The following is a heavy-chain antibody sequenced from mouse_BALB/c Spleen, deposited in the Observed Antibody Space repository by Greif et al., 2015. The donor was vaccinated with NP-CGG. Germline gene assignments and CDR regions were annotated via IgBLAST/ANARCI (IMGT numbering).Heavy chain of an antibody. Sequence: EVKLEESGGGLVKLGGSLKLSCVASGLTFSSYYMSWVRQTPEKRLELVAAINSNGGSTYYPDTVKGRFTISRDNAKNTLYRPVSILKSDDTALYHCARGVTTGFDYWRQGTPLTVSS. CDR1: GLTFSSYY. V-gene: IGHV5-6-2*01. D-gene: IGHD1-1*01. CDR3: ARGVTTGFDY. J-gene: IGHJ2*01. CDR2: INSNGGST.